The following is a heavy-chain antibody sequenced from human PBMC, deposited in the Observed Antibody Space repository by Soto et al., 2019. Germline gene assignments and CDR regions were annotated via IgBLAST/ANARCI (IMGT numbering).Heavy chain of an antibody. Sequence: QVQLVQSGAEVKKSGASVKVSCKASGYTFTSHDINWVRQATGQGLEWMGWMNPNSGNTGYAQKFQGRVTMTRNTSISTAYMEMSSLRSEDTAVYYCARWDYGDYARFDYWGQGTLVTVSS. V-gene: IGHV1-8*01. J-gene: IGHJ4*02. CDR3: ARWDYGDYARFDY. CDR2: MNPNSGNT. CDR1: GYTFTSHD. D-gene: IGHD4-17*01.